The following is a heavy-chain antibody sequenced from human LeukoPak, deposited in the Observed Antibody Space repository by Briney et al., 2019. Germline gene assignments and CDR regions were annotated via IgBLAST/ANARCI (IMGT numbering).Heavy chain of an antibody. CDR1: GFTFSSYA. CDR2: ISGSGGST. V-gene: IGHV3-23*01. Sequence: PGGSLRLSCAASGFTFSSYAMSWVRQAPGKGQERVSAISGSGGSTYYADSVNGRFTISRDNSKNTLYLQMNSQRAEDTAVYYCAKGTSLVTPFDYWGQGTLVTVSS. CDR3: AKGTSLVTPFDY. J-gene: IGHJ4*02. D-gene: IGHD4-23*01.